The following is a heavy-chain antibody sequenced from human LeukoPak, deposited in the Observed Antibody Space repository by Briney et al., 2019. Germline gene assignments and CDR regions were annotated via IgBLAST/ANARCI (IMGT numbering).Heavy chain of an antibody. V-gene: IGHV1-18*01. D-gene: IGHD3-10*01. CDR1: GYTFSNYG. CDR2: ISAYNGYT. CDR3: ARSGHRPYYYASGPDY. Sequence: ASVKVSCKASGYTFSNYGISWVRQAPGQGLEWVGWISAYNGYTHYAQKLQGGDTMNTDTSTSTAYMELRSLRSDDTAVYYCARSGHRPYYYASGPDYWGQGTRVTVSS. J-gene: IGHJ4*02.